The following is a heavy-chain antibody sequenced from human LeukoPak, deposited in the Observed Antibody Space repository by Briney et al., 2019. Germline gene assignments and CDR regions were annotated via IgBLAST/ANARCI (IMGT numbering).Heavy chain of an antibody. CDR2: ISQSGTTI. Sequence: GRSLRLSCTASGFTFSDYYMSWIRQAPGKGLEWVSYISQSGTTIYYADSVKGRFTVSRDNGKNSLYLQMSSLRAEDTGTYYCAREGHTYGSDYWGQGTLVTVSS. D-gene: IGHD3-10*01. J-gene: IGHJ4*02. V-gene: IGHV3-11*01. CDR3: AREGHTYGSDY. CDR1: GFTFSDYY.